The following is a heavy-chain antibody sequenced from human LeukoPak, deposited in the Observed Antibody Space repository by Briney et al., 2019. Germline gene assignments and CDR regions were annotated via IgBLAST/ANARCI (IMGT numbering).Heavy chain of an antibody. CDR2: INQDGSDK. CDR3: SRSLDY. Sequence: GGSLRLSCAASGFSFKDYWMSWVRQAPGKGLEWVANINQDGSDKYSVDSVKGRFTISRDNAKNSLYLQMDSLRADDTAVYFCSRSLDYWGQGALVTVSS. V-gene: IGHV3-7*01. CDR1: GFSFKDYW. J-gene: IGHJ4*02.